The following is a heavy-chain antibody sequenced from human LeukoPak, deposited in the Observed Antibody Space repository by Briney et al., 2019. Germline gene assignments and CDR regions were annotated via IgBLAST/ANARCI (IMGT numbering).Heavy chain of an antibody. CDR3: ARQADFGSGSYYVDAFDI. J-gene: IGHJ3*02. D-gene: IGHD3-10*01. CDR2: IWYDGSNT. CDR1: GFTFSRYG. V-gene: IGHV3-33*01. Sequence: GGSLRLSCAASGFTFSRYGMHWVRQAPGTGLEWVADIWYDGSNTYHADSVKGRFTISRVNFKNTLYLQLNSLRAEDTAVYYCARQADFGSGSYYVDAFDIWGQGTMVTVSS.